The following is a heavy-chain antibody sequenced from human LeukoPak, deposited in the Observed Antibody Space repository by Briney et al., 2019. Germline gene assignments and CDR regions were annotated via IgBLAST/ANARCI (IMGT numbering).Heavy chain of an antibody. V-gene: IGHV4-59*01. Sequence: SEPLSLTCTVSGDSISSYHWNWIRQPPGKGLEYIGHISYTGTTNYNPSLKSRVTISLDTSKNQFSLKLNSVTAADTAVYYCARGRQYLSPFDSWGQGTLVTVSP. J-gene: IGHJ4*02. CDR3: ARGRQYLSPFDS. CDR2: ISYTGTT. CDR1: GDSISSYH. D-gene: IGHD2/OR15-2a*01.